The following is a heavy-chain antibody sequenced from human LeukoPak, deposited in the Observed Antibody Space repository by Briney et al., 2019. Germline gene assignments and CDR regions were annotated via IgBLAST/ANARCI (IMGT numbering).Heavy chain of an antibody. CDR3: ARQGVWFGELFWRRTVSAMGSLGGAFDI. CDR1: GFAFSSYS. D-gene: IGHD3-10*01. CDR2: ISSSSSYI. V-gene: IGHV3-21*01. J-gene: IGHJ3*02. Sequence: GGSLRLSCAASGFAFSSYSMNWVRQAPGKGLEWVSSISSSSSYIYYADSVKGRFTISRDNAKNSLYLQMNSLRAEDTAVYYCARQGVWFGELFWRRTVSAMGSLGGAFDIWGQGTMVTVSS.